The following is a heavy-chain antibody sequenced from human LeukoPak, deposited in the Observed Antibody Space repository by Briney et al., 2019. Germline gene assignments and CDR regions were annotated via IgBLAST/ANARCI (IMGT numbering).Heavy chain of an antibody. CDR3: ARVAREYSSSSRGRSDY. D-gene: IGHD6-6*01. CDR1: GFTFSDYY. Sequence: PGGSLRLSCAASGFTFSDYYMSWIRQAPGKGLEWVSYISSSGSTIYYADSVKGRFTISRDNAKNSLYLQMNSLRAEDTAVYYCARVAREYSSSSRGRSDYWGQGTLVTVSX. V-gene: IGHV3-11*04. CDR2: ISSSGSTI. J-gene: IGHJ4*02.